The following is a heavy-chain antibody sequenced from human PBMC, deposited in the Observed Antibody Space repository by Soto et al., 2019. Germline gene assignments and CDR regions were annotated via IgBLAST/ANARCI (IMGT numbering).Heavy chain of an antibody. D-gene: IGHD4-4*01. CDR3: VKGERSRYSSMFDY. Sequence: GGSLRLSCVVSGFTFSNFAMSWVRQAPGKGLEWVSTLTGSSGVTYYADSVKGRFAISRDNSRNTLSLQMNSLTAEDTAVYYCVKGERSRYSSMFDYWGHGTRVTVSS. V-gene: IGHV3-23*01. CDR2: LTGSSGVT. CDR1: GFTFSNFA. J-gene: IGHJ4*01.